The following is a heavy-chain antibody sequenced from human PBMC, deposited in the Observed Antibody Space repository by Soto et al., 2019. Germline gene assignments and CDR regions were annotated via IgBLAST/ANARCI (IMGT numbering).Heavy chain of an antibody. V-gene: IGHV3-23*01. J-gene: IGHJ4*02. Sequence: EVQLLESGGGLVQPGGSLRLSCAASGFTFSSYAMSWVRQAPGKGLEWVSAISGSGGSTYYADSVKGRFTISRDNSKNTLYLQMNSLRAEDTAVYYCAKDLGGYSSGFWAFDYWGQGTLVTVSS. D-gene: IGHD6-19*01. CDR3: AKDLGGYSSGFWAFDY. CDR2: ISGSGGST. CDR1: GFTFSSYA.